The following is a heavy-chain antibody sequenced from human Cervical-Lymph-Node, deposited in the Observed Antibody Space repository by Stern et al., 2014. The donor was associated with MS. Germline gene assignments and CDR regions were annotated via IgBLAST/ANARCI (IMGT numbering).Heavy chain of an antibody. D-gene: IGHD2-21*01. Sequence: EVQLVESGGEVKKPGESLKISCQASGYRFTNFWIGWVRQMPGEGPEWMGIINPGDSDARYRPYLRGQGIISSDKSISTAYLQWNSLKATDTAMFYCARLIAPAGDAFDVWGQGTLVTVSS. J-gene: IGHJ3*01. CDR2: INPGDSDA. V-gene: IGHV5-51*01. CDR1: GYRFTNFW. CDR3: ARLIAPAGDAFDV.